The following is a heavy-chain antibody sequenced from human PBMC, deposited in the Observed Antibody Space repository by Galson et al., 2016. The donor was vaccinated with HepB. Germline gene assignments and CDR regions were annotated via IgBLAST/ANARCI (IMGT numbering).Heavy chain of an antibody. J-gene: IGHJ2*01. V-gene: IGHV4-59*01. Sequence: SETLSLTCTVSGGSIGAYYWNWFRQPPGRGLEWIGYSHYSGTTKYKSSLKSRVTISVDTSMNQFSLRLTSVTAADTAVYYCARAQGRDWYLDLWGRGTLVIVSS. CDR3: ARAQGRDWYLDL. CDR2: SHYSGTT. D-gene: IGHD3-10*01. CDR1: GGSIGAYY.